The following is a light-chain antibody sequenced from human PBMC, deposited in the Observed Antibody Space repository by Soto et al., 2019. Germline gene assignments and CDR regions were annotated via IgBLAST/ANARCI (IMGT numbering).Light chain of an antibody. CDR1: QSISSY. CDR3: QQSYSNPWT. Sequence: DIQMTQSPSSLSASVGDRLTITCRASQSISSYLNWYQQKPGKAPKILIYAASSLQSGVPSRFSGSGSGTDCTLTISSLQPEDFETYYCQQSYSNPWTFGQGTKVDIK. CDR2: AAS. J-gene: IGKJ1*01. V-gene: IGKV1-39*01.